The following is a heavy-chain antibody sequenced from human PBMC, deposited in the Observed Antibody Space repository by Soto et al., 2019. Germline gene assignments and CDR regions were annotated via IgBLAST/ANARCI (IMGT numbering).Heavy chain of an antibody. J-gene: IGHJ4*02. CDR3: ARSFTTYRYAPGY. CDR1: GYTFTSYD. V-gene: IGHV1-8*01. CDR2: MNPNSGNT. Sequence: QVQLVQSGAEVKKPGASVKVSCKASGYTFTSYDLNWVRQATGQGLEWMGWMNPNSGNTGYAQKIQGRVTMTRNTSISTAYMELSSLRSEDTAVYYCARSFTTYRYAPGYWGQGTLVTVSS. D-gene: IGHD5-18*01.